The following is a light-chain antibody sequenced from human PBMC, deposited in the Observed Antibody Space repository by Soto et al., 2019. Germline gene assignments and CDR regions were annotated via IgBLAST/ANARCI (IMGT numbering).Light chain of an antibody. J-gene: IGKJ1*01. CDR2: GAS. CDR3: QQYGSSGWT. V-gene: IGKV3-20*01. CDR1: QSVSSTY. Sequence: EIVLTQSPGTLSLSPGERDTLSCRASQSVSSTYLAWYQQKPGQAPRLLIYGASSRATSIPDRFSGSGSGTDFTLTISRLEPEDFAVYYCQQYGSSGWTFGQGTKVEIK.